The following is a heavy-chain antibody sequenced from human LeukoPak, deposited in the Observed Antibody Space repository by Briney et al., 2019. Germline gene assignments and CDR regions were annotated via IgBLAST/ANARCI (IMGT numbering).Heavy chain of an antibody. CDR1: GYTFTSYG. V-gene: IGHV1-18*01. D-gene: IGHD2-21*02. CDR3: ARAVAYCGGDCYPLPFDP. J-gene: IGHJ5*02. Sequence: ASVKVSCKASGYTFTSYGISWVRQAPGQGLEWMGWISAYNGNTNYAQKLQGRVTMTTDTSTSTVYMELSSLRSEDTAVYYCARAVAYCGGDCYPLPFDPWGQGTLVTVSS. CDR2: ISAYNGNT.